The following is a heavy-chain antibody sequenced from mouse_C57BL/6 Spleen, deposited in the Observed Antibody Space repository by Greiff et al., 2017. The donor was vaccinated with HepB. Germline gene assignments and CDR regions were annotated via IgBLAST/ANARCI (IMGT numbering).Heavy chain of an antibody. CDR1: GYTFTDYY. J-gene: IGHJ3*01. Sequence: EVQLQQSGPELVKPGASVKISCKASGYTFTDYYMNWVNQSHGKSLEWIGDINPNNGGTSYHQKFKGKATLTVDKSASTAYMELRSLTSEDSAVYYCAREDGNPAYWGQGTLVTVSA. V-gene: IGHV1-26*01. CDR3: AREDGNPAY. CDR2: INPNNGGT. D-gene: IGHD2-1*01.